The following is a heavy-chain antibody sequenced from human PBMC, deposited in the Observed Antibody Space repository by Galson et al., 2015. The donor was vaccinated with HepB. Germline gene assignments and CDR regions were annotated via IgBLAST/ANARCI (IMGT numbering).Heavy chain of an antibody. CDR3: ARLDPGGDSWLLNYFDY. J-gene: IGHJ4*02. V-gene: IGHV6-1*01. Sequence: CAISGDSVSSKRAIWNWIRQSPSRGLEWLGRTYYRSKWYFHYADSVRGRITINPDTSKNQFSLQLNSVTPEDTAMYYCARLDPGGDSWLLNYFDYWGQGTLVTVSP. CDR1: GDSVSSKRAI. D-gene: IGHD6-13*01. CDR2: TYYRSKWYF.